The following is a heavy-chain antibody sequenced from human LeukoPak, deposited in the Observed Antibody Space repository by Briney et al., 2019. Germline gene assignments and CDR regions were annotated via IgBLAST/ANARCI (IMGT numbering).Heavy chain of an antibody. J-gene: IGHJ4*02. CDR1: GFTFSSYA. V-gene: IGHV3-30*02. CDR3: AKDHIVAAGTVDY. D-gene: IGHD6-13*01. Sequence: GGSLRLSCAASGFTFSSYAMHWVRQAPGKGLEWVAFIRYDGSNKYYADSVKGRFTISRDNSKNTLYLQMNSLRAEDTAVYYCAKDHIVAAGTVDYWGQGTLVTVSS. CDR2: IRYDGSNK.